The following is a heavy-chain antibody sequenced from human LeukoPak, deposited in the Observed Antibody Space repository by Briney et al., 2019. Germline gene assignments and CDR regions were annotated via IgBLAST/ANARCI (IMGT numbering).Heavy chain of an antibody. CDR1: GGSFSGYY. Sequence: SETLSLTCAVYGGSFSGYYWSWICQPPGKGLEWIGKINHSGSTNYNPSLKSRVTISVDTSKNQFSLKLSSVTAADTAVYYCASLWPYQLSAFDIWGQGTMVTVSS. CDR3: ASLWPYQLSAFDI. D-gene: IGHD2-2*01. J-gene: IGHJ3*02. V-gene: IGHV4-34*01. CDR2: INHSGST.